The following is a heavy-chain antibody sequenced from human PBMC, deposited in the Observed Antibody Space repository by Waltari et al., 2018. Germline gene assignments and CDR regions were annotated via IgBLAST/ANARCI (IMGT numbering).Heavy chain of an antibody. V-gene: IGHV3-9*01. CDR1: GFTFADYG. CDR2: ISWNSGTI. J-gene: IGHJ5*02. Sequence: EVQLVESGGGLVQPGRSLRLSCAASGFTFADYGMHWVRQTPGKGLEWVSGISWNSGTIVYADSVKGRFTISRDNGKNSLYLQMNSLRVEDTALYYCVKDNDRDSDGWFDPWGQGTLVTVSS. D-gene: IGHD2-21*02. CDR3: VKDNDRDSDGWFDP.